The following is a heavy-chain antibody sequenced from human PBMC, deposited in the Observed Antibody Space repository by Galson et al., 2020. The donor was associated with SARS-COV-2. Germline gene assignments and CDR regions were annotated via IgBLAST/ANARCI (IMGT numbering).Heavy chain of an antibody. V-gene: IGHV4-4*02. D-gene: IGHD2-2*01. CDR1: GGSISSSNW. Sequence: SETLSLTCAVSGGSISSSNWWSWVRQPPGKGLEWIGEIYHSGSTNYNPSLKSRVPTSVDKSKNQFSLKLSSVTAADTAVYYCAGRRWYCSSTSCYESWFDPWGQGTLVTVSS. CDR2: IYHSGST. CDR3: AGRRWYCSSTSCYESWFDP. J-gene: IGHJ5*02.